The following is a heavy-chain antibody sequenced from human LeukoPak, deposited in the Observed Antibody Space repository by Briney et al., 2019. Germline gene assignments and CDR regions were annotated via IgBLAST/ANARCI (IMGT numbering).Heavy chain of an antibody. CDR1: GVSFSGYY. D-gene: IGHD3-16*02. V-gene: IGHV4-34*01. J-gene: IGHJ5*02. CDR2: INHSGST. CDR3: ARGKNVWGSYRYIRWFDP. Sequence: SETLSLTCAVYGVSFSGYYWSWLRQPPGKGLEWIGEINHSGSTNYNPSLKSRVTISVDTSKNQFSLKLSSVTAADTAVYYCARGKNVWGSYRYIRWFDPWGQGTLVTVSS.